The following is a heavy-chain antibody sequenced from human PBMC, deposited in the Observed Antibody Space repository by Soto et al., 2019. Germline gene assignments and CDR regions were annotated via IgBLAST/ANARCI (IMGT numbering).Heavy chain of an antibody. D-gene: IGHD2-2*01. V-gene: IGHV4-30-2*01. CDR2: IYDSGST. Sequence: QTLSLTCAVSGGSISSGGYSWSWIRQPPGKGLEWIGYIYDSGSTYYNLSLKSRITISVDRSKNQFSLNLSSVTAADTAVYYCARGVGVPAATDYYGMDVWGQGTSVTVSS. J-gene: IGHJ6*02. CDR3: ARGVGVPAATDYYGMDV. CDR1: GGSISSGGYS.